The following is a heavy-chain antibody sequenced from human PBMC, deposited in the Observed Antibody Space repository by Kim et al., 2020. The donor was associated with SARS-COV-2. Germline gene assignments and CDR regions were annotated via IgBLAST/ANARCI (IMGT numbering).Heavy chain of an antibody. D-gene: IGHD3-9*01. V-gene: IGHV4-30-2*04. CDR3: ARYSPRLRYFDWGAFDI. J-gene: IGHJ3*02. Sequence: LKSRVTISVDTSENQFSLRLSSVTAADTAVYYCARYSPRLRYFDWGAFDIWGQGTMVTVSS.